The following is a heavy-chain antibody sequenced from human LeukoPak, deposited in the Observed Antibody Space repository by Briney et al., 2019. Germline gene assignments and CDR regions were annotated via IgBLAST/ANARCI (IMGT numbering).Heavy chain of an antibody. Sequence: GESLKISCKGSGYSFSNNWIGWVRHMPGEGLEWMGIIYPGDSQTRYSPSFQGQVTISVDMSISTAYLQWSSLKASDIAVYYCARLSAGTYFHLESWGQGTLVTVSS. D-gene: IGHD1-26*01. V-gene: IGHV5-51*01. CDR1: GYSFSNNW. J-gene: IGHJ4*02. CDR2: IYPGDSQT. CDR3: ARLSAGTYFHLES.